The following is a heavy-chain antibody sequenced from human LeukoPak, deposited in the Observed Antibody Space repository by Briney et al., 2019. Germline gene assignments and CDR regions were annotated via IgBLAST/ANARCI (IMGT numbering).Heavy chain of an antibody. Sequence: PGGSLRLSCAASGFTFSSYAMHWVRQAPGKGLEWVAVISYDGSNKYYADSVKGRFTISRDNSKNTLYLQMNSLRAEDTALYYCASGPHVFRFLEWGYFDYWGQGTLVTVSS. V-gene: IGHV3-30-3*01. CDR3: ASGPHVFRFLEWGYFDY. D-gene: IGHD3-3*01. J-gene: IGHJ4*02. CDR1: GFTFSSYA. CDR2: ISYDGSNK.